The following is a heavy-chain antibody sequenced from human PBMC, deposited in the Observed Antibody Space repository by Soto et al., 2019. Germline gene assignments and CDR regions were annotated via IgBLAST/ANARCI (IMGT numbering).Heavy chain of an antibody. J-gene: IGHJ6*02. D-gene: IGHD6-13*01. CDR2: ISSSSSYI. Sequence: GGSLRLSCAASGFTFSSYSMNWVRQAPGKGLEWVSSISSSSSYIYYADSVKGRFTISRDNSKNTLYPQMNSLRAEDTAVYYCAKDGVAAAVLSRGYYYYYGMDVWGQGTTVTVSS. CDR1: GFTFSSYS. V-gene: IGHV3-21*04. CDR3: AKDGVAAAVLSRGYYYYYGMDV.